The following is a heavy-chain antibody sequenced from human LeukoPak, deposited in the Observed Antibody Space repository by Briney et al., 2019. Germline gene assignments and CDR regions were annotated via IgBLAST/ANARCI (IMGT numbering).Heavy chain of an antibody. Sequence: GGSLRLSCAASGFTFSSYAMSWVRQAPGKGLEWVSAISGSGGSTYYADSVKGRFTISRDDSKNTLYLQMNSLRAEDTAVYYCAKSLRWLRRPLDYWGQGTLVTVSS. J-gene: IGHJ4*02. D-gene: IGHD4-17*01. V-gene: IGHV3-23*01. CDR1: GFTFSSYA. CDR2: ISGSGGST. CDR3: AKSLRWLRRPLDY.